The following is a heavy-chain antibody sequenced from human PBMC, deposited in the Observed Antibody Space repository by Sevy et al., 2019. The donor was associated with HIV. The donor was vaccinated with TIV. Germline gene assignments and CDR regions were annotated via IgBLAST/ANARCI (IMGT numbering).Heavy chain of an antibody. D-gene: IGHD3-22*01. CDR1: GYTFTNYG. CDR2: ISTHNRDT. Sequence: ASVKVSCKASGYTFTNYGISWVRQAPGQGLEWMGWISTHNRDTNYAQKLQGRVTMTTDTSTSTAYMELRSLRSDDTAVYYCARRIYYDSSAYYWWFDPWGQGTLVTVSS. J-gene: IGHJ5*02. V-gene: IGHV1-18*01. CDR3: ARRIYYDSSAYYWWFDP.